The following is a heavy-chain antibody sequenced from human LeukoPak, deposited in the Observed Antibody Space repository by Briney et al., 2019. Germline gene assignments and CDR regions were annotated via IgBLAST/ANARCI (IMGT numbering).Heavy chain of an antibody. CDR3: ARGKHSGYDSTFDY. J-gene: IGHJ4*02. CDR1: GGSISSSNW. Sequence: PSETLSLTCAVSGGSISSSNWWSWVRQPPGKGLEWIGEIYHSGSTNYNPSLKSRVTISVDKSKNQFSLKLSSVTAADTAVYYCARGKHSGYDSTFDYWGQGTLVTVSS. CDR2: IYHSGST. D-gene: IGHD5-12*01. V-gene: IGHV4-4*02.